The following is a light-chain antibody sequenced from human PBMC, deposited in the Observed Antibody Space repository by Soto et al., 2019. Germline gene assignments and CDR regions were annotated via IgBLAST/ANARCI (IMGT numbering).Light chain of an antibody. CDR3: SSYTTSSTRV. CDR2: EVS. V-gene: IGLV2-14*02. Sequence: QSALTQPASVSGSPGQSITISCTGARGNIGNYKFVSWYQQHPGQAPKLILYEVSKRPSEISIRFSGSKSGNTASLTISGLQAEDEADYYCSSYTTSSTRVFGTGTKLTVL. J-gene: IGLJ1*01. CDR1: RGNIGNYKF.